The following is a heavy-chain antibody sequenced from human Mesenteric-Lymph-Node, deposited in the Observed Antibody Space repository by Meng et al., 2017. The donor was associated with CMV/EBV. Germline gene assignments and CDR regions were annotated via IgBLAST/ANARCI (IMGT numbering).Heavy chain of an antibody. V-gene: IGHV4-34*01. Sequence: SETLSLTCAVSGGSFSGYYWTWIRKRPGKGLEWIGEISHTGSSHYNPSLGTRVTISGHTSKNHSSLKLSTVTAADTAVYDCLCEPYGGHGQWGQGTLVTVSS. CDR1: GGSFSGYY. D-gene: IGHD4-23*01. J-gene: IGHJ4*02. CDR2: ISHTGSS. CDR3: LCEPYGGHGQ.